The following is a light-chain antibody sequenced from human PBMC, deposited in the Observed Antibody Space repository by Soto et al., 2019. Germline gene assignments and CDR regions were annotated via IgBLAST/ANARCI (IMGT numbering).Light chain of an antibody. J-gene: IGKJ2*01. CDR1: QSVSAN. Sequence: EIVMTQSPATLSVSPGERATLSCRASQSVSANLAWYQQKPGQAPRLLIHGASTRATGIPARFSGSGSGTEFTLTISSLQSEDVAVYYCQQYNNWPPEYTFGQGTKLEIK. V-gene: IGKV3-15*01. CDR3: QQYNNWPPEYT. CDR2: GAS.